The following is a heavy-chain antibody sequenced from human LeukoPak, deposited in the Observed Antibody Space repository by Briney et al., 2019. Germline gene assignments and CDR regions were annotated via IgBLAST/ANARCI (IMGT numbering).Heavy chain of an antibody. J-gene: IGHJ4*02. CDR2: IKQDGSEK. Sequence: PGGSLRLSCAASGFTFSGYWMSWVRQAPGKGLEWVAKIKQDGSEKNYVDSVKGRFTISRDNAKNSLYLQMNSLRAEDTAVYHCARGGDYFDYWGQGTLVTVSS. CDR1: GFTFSGYW. CDR3: ARGGDYFDY. D-gene: IGHD4-17*01. V-gene: IGHV3-7*05.